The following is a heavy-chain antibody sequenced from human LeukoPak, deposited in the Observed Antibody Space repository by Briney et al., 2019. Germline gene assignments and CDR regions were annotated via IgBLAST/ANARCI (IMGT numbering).Heavy chain of an antibody. V-gene: IGHV3-23*01. CDR2: ISGSGGST. CDR1: GFTFSSYA. D-gene: IGHD6-13*01. CDR3: ARVLYSSSWYFDL. Sequence: GGSLRLSCAASGFTFSSYAMTWVRQAPGKGLEWVSTISGSGGSTYYADSVKGRFTISRDNSNNTLFLQMNSLRAEDTAVYYCARVLYSSSWYFDLWGRGTLVTVSS. J-gene: IGHJ2*01.